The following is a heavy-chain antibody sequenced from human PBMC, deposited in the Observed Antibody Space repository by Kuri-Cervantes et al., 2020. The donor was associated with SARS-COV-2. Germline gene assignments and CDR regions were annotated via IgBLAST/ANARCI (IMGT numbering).Heavy chain of an antibody. J-gene: IGHJ6*03. Sequence: ESLRLSCTVTRGSHSSYYWSWIRQPAGKGLEWIGRIYTSGSTNYNPSLKSRVTMSVDTSKNQFSLKLSSVTAADTAVYYCAREGRTAAGTWSYYYYYYMDVWGKGTMVTVSS. CDR1: RGSHSSYY. V-gene: IGHV4-4*07. CDR2: IYTSGST. CDR3: AREGRTAAGTWSYYYYYYMDV. D-gene: IGHD6-13*01.